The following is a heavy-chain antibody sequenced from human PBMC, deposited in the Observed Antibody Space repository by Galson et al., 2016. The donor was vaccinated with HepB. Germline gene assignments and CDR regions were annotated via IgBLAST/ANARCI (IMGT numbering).Heavy chain of an antibody. CDR3: EKDLEQWLGKDALDI. J-gene: IGHJ3*02. V-gene: IGHV3-30*18. D-gene: IGHD6-19*01. Sequence: SLRLSCAASGFTFSSYGMHWVRQAPGKGLEWVAVISYDGSNKYYADSVKGRFTISRDNSKNTLYLQMNSLRAEDTAVYYCEKDLEQWLGKDALDIWGQGPMVTVSS. CDR2: ISYDGSNK. CDR1: GFTFSSYG.